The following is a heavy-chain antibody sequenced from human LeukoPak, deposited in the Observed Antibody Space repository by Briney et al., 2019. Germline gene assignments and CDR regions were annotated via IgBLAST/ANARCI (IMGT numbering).Heavy chain of an antibody. Sequence: SETLSLTCAVSGVSINDFYWTWIRQAPGKGLEWIGYVYYGGSTNYNPSLKSRVSMSVDTSKNQFSLTLTSVTAADTAFYYCARGGIRGYSAFDNLDFWGLGTHVTVSS. V-gene: IGHV4-59*01. CDR1: GVSINDFY. CDR2: VYYGGST. J-gene: IGHJ4*02. CDR3: ARGGIRGYSAFDNLDF. D-gene: IGHD5-12*01.